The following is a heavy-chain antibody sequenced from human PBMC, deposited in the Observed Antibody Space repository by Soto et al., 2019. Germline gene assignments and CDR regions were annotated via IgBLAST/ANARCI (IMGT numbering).Heavy chain of an antibody. CDR3: ARIVVIPAAPDYYNYYGVDV. CDR2: MYYSGST. Sequence: SETLSLTCTVSGDSIISSNYYWAWIRQSPGKGLEWIGNMYYSGSTYYNLSLKSRVTMSVDTPKNQFSLKISSVTAADTSVYYCARIVVIPAAPDYYNYYGVDVWGQGTTVTVSS. V-gene: IGHV4-39*01. CDR1: GDSIISSNYY. D-gene: IGHD2-2*01. J-gene: IGHJ6*02.